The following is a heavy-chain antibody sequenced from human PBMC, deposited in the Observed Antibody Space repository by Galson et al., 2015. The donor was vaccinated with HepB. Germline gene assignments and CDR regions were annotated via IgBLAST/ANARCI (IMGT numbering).Heavy chain of an antibody. D-gene: IGHD3-22*01. Sequence: SVKVSCKASGYTFTSYGISWVRQAPGQGLEWMGWNSAYNGNTNYAQKLQGRVTMTTDTSTSTAYMELRSLRSDDTAVYYCARRITMIEVAGGDHDWFDPWGQGTLVTVSS. CDR1: GYTFTSYG. J-gene: IGHJ5*02. V-gene: IGHV1-18*04. CDR2: NSAYNGNT. CDR3: ARRITMIEVAGGDHDWFDP.